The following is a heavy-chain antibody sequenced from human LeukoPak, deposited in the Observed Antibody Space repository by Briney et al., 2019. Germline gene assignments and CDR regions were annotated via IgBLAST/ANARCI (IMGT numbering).Heavy chain of an antibody. CDR1: GFTFSSYW. Sequence: GGSLRLSCEASGFTFSSYWMSWVRQAPGKGLEWVANIKTDGSEKYYVDSVKGRFTISRDNAKDSLYLQMNSLRAEDTAVYYCARDQEGFDYWGQGTLVTVSS. CDR3: ARDQEGFDY. CDR2: IKTDGSEK. V-gene: IGHV3-7*03. J-gene: IGHJ4*02.